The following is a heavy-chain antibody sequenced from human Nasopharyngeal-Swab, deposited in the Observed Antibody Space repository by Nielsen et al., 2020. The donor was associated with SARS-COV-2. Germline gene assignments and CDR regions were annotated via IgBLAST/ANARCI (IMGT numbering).Heavy chain of an antibody. CDR1: EYTFTSYD. Sequence: ASVKVSCKASEYTFTSYDINWVRQATGQGLEWMGWMNPNSGNTGYAQKFQGRVTMTRNTSISTAYMELSSLRSEDTAVYYCARSHCSGGSCYVTGYYYGMDVWGQGTTVTVSS. CDR3: ARSHCSGGSCYVTGYYYGMDV. V-gene: IGHV1-8*01. D-gene: IGHD2-15*01. J-gene: IGHJ6*02. CDR2: MNPNSGNT.